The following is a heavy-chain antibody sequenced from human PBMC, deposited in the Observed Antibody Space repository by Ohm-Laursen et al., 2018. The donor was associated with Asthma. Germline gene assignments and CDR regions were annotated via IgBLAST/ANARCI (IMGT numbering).Heavy chain of an antibody. J-gene: IGHJ4*02. CDR1: GYTFADYH. V-gene: IGHV1-2*06. D-gene: IGHD3-10*01. CDR2: INPNSGDT. Sequence: PSVKVSCKVSGYTFADYHMHWVRQAPGQGPEWMGRINPNSGDTKYVQKFQGRVTMTRDTSITTAYMELSRLRSDDTAVYYCATIFASGSHYAYWGQGTLVTVSS. CDR3: ATIFASGSHYAY.